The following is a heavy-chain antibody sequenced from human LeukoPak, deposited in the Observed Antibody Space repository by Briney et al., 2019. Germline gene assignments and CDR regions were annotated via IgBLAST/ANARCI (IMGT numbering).Heavy chain of an antibody. J-gene: IGHJ4*02. CDR1: YX. D-gene: IGHD2-21*01. CDR2: ISKSSSTI. Sequence: YXMIXVRQAPGKGLEXVSYISKSSSTIYYADSVKGRFTISRDNAKNTLYLEMNSLRAEDTAVYFCARDDCAGDCYAFDHWGQGTLVTVSS. V-gene: IGHV3-48*01. CDR3: ARDDCAGDCYAFDH.